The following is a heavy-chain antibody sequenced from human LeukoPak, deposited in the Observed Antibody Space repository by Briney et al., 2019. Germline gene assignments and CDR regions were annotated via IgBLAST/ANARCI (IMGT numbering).Heavy chain of an antibody. V-gene: IGHV3-30*14. D-gene: IGHD1-26*01. Sequence: GGSLRLSCAASGFTFSSYVMHWVRQAPGKGLEWVAIISYDGSNEYYADSVKGRFTISRDNSKNTLYLQMNSLRAEDTAVYYCARGGSYLSAFDIWGQGTMVTVSS. CDR1: GFTFSSYV. J-gene: IGHJ3*02. CDR2: ISYDGSNE. CDR3: ARGGSYLSAFDI.